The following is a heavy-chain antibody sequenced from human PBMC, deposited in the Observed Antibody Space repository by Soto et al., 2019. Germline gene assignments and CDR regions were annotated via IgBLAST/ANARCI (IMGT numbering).Heavy chain of an antibody. Sequence: PSQTLSLTCAISGDSVSSNSAAWNWIRQSPSRGLECLGSTYYRSKWYNDYAVSLKSRITINPDTSKNQFSLQLNSVTPEDTAVYYCARGKDYYDSSGYFVNWFDPWGQGTLVTVSS. D-gene: IGHD3-22*01. CDR1: GDSVSSNSAA. J-gene: IGHJ5*02. V-gene: IGHV6-1*01. CDR3: ARGKDYYDSSGYFVNWFDP. CDR2: TYYRSKWYN.